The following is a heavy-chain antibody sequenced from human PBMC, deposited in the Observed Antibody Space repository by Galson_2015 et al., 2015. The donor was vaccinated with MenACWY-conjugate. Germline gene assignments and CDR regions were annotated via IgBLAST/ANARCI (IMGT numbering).Heavy chain of an antibody. CDR1: GASIGTDY. CDR3: ARWVAVKMFEY. D-gene: IGHD6-19*01. V-gene: IGHV4-59*01. Sequence: VQLQESGPGLVKPSETLSLTCSVYGASIGTDYWSWIRQPPGKGLEWIGYIHYIGTTNYDPALKTRIPMSLDATNTQFSLKLSSVTAADAAFYYCARWVAVKMFEYWGQGTLVTVSS. J-gene: IGHJ4*02. CDR2: IHYIGTT.